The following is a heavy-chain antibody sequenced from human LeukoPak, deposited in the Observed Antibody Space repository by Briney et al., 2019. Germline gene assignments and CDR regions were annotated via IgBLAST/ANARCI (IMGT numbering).Heavy chain of an antibody. Sequence: ASVKVSCKASGSTFTGCYMHWVRQAPGQGLKWMGWINPNSGGTNYAQKYQGRFTMTRDTSITTAYMELSRLRSDDTAVYYCASDGGYDSPPHWFDPWGQGTLVTVSS. CDR1: GSTFTGCY. CDR3: ASDGGYDSPPHWFDP. J-gene: IGHJ5*02. D-gene: IGHD5-12*01. V-gene: IGHV1-2*02. CDR2: INPNSGGT.